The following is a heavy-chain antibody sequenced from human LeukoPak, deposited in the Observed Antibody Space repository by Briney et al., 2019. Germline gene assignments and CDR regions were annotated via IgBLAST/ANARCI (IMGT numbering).Heavy chain of an antibody. J-gene: IGHJ4*02. D-gene: IGHD6-13*01. CDR1: GDSITSSTSY. V-gene: IGHV4-61*05. Sequence: PSETLSLTCAVSGDSITSSTSYWGWFRQPPGTGLEWIGNIYYSGSTNYNPSLKSRVIISVDTSKNQFSLKLSSVTAADTAVYYCARGGVGIAAAGFDYWGQGTLVAVSS. CDR2: IYYSGST. CDR3: ARGGVGIAAAGFDY.